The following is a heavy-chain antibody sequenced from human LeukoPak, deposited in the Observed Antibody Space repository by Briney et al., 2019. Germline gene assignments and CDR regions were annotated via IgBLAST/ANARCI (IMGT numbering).Heavy chain of an antibody. V-gene: IGHV3-7*01. Sequence: GGSLRLSCAASGFTFSRHWMSWVRQAPGKGLEWVANIKKNGSEKYYVDSVKGRFTISRDNAKNSLYLQMNSLRAEDTAVYYCARPRPGYYMDVWGKGTTVTVSS. CDR2: IKKNGSEK. J-gene: IGHJ6*03. D-gene: IGHD1-1*01. CDR1: GFTFSRHW. CDR3: ARPRPGYYMDV.